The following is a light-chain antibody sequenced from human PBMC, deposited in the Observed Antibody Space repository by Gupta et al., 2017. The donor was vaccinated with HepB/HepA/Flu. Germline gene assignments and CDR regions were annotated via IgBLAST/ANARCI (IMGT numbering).Light chain of an antibody. Sequence: QSVLTQPPSVSAAPGQKVTISCSGSSSNIGNNYVSWYQQLPGTAPKLLIYDNSKRPSGIPDRFSGSESGSSATLGITGLQTGDEADYYCGTWDNSLTSWVFGGGTKLTVL. CDR1: SSNIGNNY. J-gene: IGLJ3*02. CDR2: DNS. CDR3: GTWDNSLTSWV. V-gene: IGLV1-51*01.